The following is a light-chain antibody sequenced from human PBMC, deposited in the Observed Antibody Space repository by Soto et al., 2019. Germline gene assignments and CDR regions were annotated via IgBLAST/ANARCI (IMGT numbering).Light chain of an antibody. Sequence: EIVLTQSPATLSLSPGERATLSCRASQSVRSYLAWYQQRPGQAPRLLISDASNRATGIPVRFSGGGSGTDFTLTISSLEPEDFAVYYCQQRSNWPPTFGQGTKV. CDR3: QQRSNWPPT. V-gene: IGKV3-11*01. CDR1: QSVRSY. CDR2: DAS. J-gene: IGKJ1*01.